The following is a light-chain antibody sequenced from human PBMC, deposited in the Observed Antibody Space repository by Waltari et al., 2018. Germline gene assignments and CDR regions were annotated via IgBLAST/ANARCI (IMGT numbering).Light chain of an antibody. Sequence: DIQMTQSPPSLSASVGDRVTITCRASQGITKYVNWYQQRPGKAPNLLIYAASTLKSGVPSRFSGSGSGTDFTLTISSLQPEDFATYHCQQTYSTPFTFGPGTKVDIK. CDR1: QGITKY. CDR3: QQTYSTPFT. V-gene: IGKV1-39*01. J-gene: IGKJ3*01. CDR2: AAS.